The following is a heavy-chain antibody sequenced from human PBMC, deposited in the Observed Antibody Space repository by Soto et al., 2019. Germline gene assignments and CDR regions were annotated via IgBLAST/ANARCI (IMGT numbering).Heavy chain of an antibody. CDR1: GFTFSSYG. CDR2: ISYDGSNK. D-gene: IGHD3-10*01. Sequence: QVQLVESGGGVVQPGRSLRLSCAASGFTFSSYGMHWVRQAPGKGLEWVAVISYDGSNKYYADSVKGRFTISRDNSKNARYLNMNSLRAEDPAVYYCAKAGITMVRGVIITYLDYWGQGTLVTVSS. CDR3: AKAGITMVRGVIITYLDY. J-gene: IGHJ4*02. V-gene: IGHV3-30*18.